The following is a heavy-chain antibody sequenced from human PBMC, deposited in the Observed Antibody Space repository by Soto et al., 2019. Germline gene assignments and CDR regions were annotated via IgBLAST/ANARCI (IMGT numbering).Heavy chain of an antibody. CDR3: ARDPSSSSWYVGNQGDY. V-gene: IGHV3-21*01. Sequence: SLRLSCAASGFTFSSYNMNWVRQAPGKGLEWVSSISSSSSYIYYADSVKGRFTISRDNAKNSLYLQMNSLRAEDTAVYYCARDPSSSSWYVGNQGDYWGQGTLVTVSS. CDR1: GFTFSSYN. D-gene: IGHD6-13*01. J-gene: IGHJ4*02. CDR2: ISSSSSYI.